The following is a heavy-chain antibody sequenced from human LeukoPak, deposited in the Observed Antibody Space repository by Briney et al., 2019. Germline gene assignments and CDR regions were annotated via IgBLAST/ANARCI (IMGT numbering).Heavy chain of an antibody. CDR3: ARDDYYFDSES. CDR2: IRANGSDI. Sequence: GGSLRLSCAASGFSFINYYMLWIRQAPGKGLEWIAFIRANGSDIYYAESLKGRFTISRDNAKSSLFLQIHSLRAEDTAVYYCARDDYYFDSESWGQGVMVTV. D-gene: IGHD2/OR15-2a*01. V-gene: IGHV3-30*02. J-gene: IGHJ6*01. CDR1: GFSFINYY.